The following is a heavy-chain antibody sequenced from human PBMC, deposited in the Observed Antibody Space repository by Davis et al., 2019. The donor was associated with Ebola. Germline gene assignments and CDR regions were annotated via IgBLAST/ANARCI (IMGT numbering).Heavy chain of an antibody. CDR2: IYSAGTT. CDR3: ARDALLPEYSSPSLGRGY. D-gene: IGHD6-19*01. CDR1: GFIVSNNY. V-gene: IGHV3-66*02. J-gene: IGHJ4*02. Sequence: PGGSLRLSCAASGFIVSNNYMSWVRQAPTKGLEWVSVIYSAGTTDYADSVKGRFTMSRDNSKNTLYLHMNSLRPEDTAVYYCARDALLPEYSSPSLGRGYWGQGTLVTVSS.